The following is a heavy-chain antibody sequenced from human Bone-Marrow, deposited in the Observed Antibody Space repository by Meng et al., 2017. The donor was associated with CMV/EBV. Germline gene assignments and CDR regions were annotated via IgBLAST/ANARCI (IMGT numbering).Heavy chain of an antibody. CDR2: IIPIFGTA. V-gene: IGHV1-69*05. D-gene: IGHD3-10*01. CDR3: ARDSRRVRGLECDAFDI. J-gene: IGHJ3*02. CDR1: GGTFSSYA. Sequence: SVKVSCKASGGTFSSYAISWVRQAPGQGLEWMGGIIPIFGTANYAQKFQGRVTITTDESTSTAYMELSSLRSEDTAVYYCARDSRRVRGLECDAFDIWGQGTMVTVSS.